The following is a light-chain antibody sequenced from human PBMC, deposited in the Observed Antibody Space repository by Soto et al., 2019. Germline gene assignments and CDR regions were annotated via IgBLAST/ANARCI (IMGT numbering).Light chain of an antibody. CDR1: TSNIGSNY. J-gene: IGLJ1*01. V-gene: IGLV1-47*01. CDR3: ATWDDSLNGFYV. CDR2: RNN. Sequence: QSVLTQPPSASGTPGQGVTISCSGSTSNIGSNYVYWHQQLPGTAPKLLIYRNNQRPSGVPDRFSGSKSGTSASLAISGLRSDDEADYFCATWDDSLNGFYVFGTGTKLTVL.